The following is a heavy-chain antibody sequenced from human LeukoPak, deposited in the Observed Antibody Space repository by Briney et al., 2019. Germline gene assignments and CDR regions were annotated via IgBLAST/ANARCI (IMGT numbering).Heavy chain of an antibody. Sequence: PGGSLRLSCAASGFTFSSYAMSWVRQAPGKGLEWVSGISGSGGSTYYADSVKGRFTISRDNSKNTLYLQMNSLRAEDTAVYYCARQGTIFGVVTACDYWGQGTLVTVSS. V-gene: IGHV3-23*01. J-gene: IGHJ4*02. D-gene: IGHD3-3*01. CDR2: ISGSGGST. CDR3: ARQGTIFGVVTACDY. CDR1: GFTFSSYA.